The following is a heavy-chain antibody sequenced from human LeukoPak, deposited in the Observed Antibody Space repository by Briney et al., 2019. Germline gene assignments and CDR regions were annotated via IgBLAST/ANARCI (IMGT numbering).Heavy chain of an antibody. CDR2: IYPGDSDS. Sequence: GESLKISCKGSGYSFTSYWVGWVRQMPGKGLEWMGIIYPGDSDSRYSPSFQGQVTFSVDKSISTAYLQWSSLKASDTAMYYCARRSRGMGATTIFLDYWGQGTLVTVSS. D-gene: IGHD1-26*01. CDR3: ARRSRGMGATTIFLDY. V-gene: IGHV5-51*01. J-gene: IGHJ4*02. CDR1: GYSFTSYW.